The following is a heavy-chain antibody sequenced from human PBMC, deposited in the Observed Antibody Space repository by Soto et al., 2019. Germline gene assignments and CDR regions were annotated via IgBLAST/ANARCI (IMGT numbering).Heavy chain of an antibody. CDR2: ISGHNGNT. D-gene: IGHD3-22*01. V-gene: IGHV1-18*04. CDR1: GYTFTSYG. J-gene: IGHJ4*02. Sequence: ASVKVSCKASGYTFTSYGISWVRQAPGQGPEWMGWISGHNGNTNHPQSLQGRVTMTTDTSRNTAYMELRSLRSDDTAVYYCARHRFNYYDNTVYYYFDYWGQGTLVTVSS. CDR3: ARHRFNYYDNTVYYYFDY.